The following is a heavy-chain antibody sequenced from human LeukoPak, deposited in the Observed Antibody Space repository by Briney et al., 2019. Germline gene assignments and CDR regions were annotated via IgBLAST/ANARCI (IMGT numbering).Heavy chain of an antibody. J-gene: IGHJ4*02. CDR3: ARLGGWLRLYYFDY. CDR1: GGSISNYY. V-gene: IGHV4-34*01. CDR2: INHSGST. Sequence: SSETLSLTCTVSGGSISNYYWSWIRQPPGKGLEWIGEINHSGSTNYNPSLKSRVTISVDTSKNQFSLKLSSVTAADTAVYYCARLGGWLRLYYFDYWGQGTLVTVSS. D-gene: IGHD5-12*01.